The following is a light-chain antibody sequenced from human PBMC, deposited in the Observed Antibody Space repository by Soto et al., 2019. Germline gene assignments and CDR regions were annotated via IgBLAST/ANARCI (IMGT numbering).Light chain of an antibody. V-gene: IGKV3-20*01. Sequence: EIVLTQSPGTLSLSPGERATLSCRASQSIRSNYLAWYQQKPGQGPRLLIYGASSRATGIPDRFSGSGSGTDFTLTISRVEPEDFAVYYCQQYDTSPPRTFGQRTKVEIK. CDR1: QSIRSNY. CDR3: QQYDTSPPRT. J-gene: IGKJ1*01. CDR2: GAS.